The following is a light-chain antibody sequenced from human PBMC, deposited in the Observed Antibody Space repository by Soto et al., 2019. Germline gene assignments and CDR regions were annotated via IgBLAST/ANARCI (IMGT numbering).Light chain of an antibody. V-gene: IGKV1-39*01. CDR1: QSISPY. CDR2: GAS. CDR3: QQSFRTPYT. J-gene: IGKJ2*01. Sequence: DIQMTQSPSSLSASVGDRVTITCRASQSISPYLSWYQQNPGKAPKLLITGASTLQGGVPSRFSGSRSGTDFALTISSLQPADFGTYVCQQSFRTPYTFGQGTTLEIK.